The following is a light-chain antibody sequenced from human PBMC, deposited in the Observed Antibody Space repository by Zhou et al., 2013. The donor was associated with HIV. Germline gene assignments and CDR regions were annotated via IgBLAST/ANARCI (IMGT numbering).Light chain of an antibody. CDR3: QQYGTDLT. CDR1: QSVASNF. Sequence: EIVLTQSPGTLSLSPGERATLSCRASQSVASNFIAWYQHKPGQAPRLLIYGASNRATGIPDRFSGSGSGTDFTLTISRLEPEDFAVYYCQQYGTDLTFGGGTKVEIK. V-gene: IGKV3-20*01. J-gene: IGKJ4*01. CDR2: GAS.